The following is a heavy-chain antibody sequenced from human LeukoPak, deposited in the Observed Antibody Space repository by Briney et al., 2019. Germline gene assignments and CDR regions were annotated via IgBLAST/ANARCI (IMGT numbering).Heavy chain of an antibody. V-gene: IGHV1-69*05. CDR1: GGTFSSYA. CDR2: SIPIFGTA. D-gene: IGHD2-2*01. J-gene: IGHJ5*02. CDR3: TRDAGIVVVPATRYNWFDP. Sequence: SVKVSCKASGGTFSSYAISWVRQAPGQGLEWMGGSIPIFGTANYAQKFKGRVTITTDESTSTAYMELSSLRSEDTAVYYCTRDAGIVVVPATRYNWFDPWGQGTLVTVSS.